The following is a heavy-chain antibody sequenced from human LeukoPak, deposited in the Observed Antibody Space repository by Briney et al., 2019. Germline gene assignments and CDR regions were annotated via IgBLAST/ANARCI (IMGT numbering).Heavy chain of an antibody. Sequence: GGSLRLSCAASGFTFSSYWMHWVRQAPGKGLVWVSRINSDGSSTSYADSVKGRFTISRDNAKNTLYLQMDSLRAEDTAVYYCAKDLVFLEWLSPLDYWGQGTLVTVSS. V-gene: IGHV3-74*01. CDR2: INSDGSST. D-gene: IGHD3-3*01. J-gene: IGHJ4*02. CDR1: GFTFSSYW. CDR3: AKDLVFLEWLSPLDY.